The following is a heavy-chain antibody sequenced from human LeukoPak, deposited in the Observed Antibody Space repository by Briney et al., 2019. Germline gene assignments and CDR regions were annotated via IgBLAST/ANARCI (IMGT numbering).Heavy chain of an antibody. V-gene: IGHV3-30*03. CDR3: ARDQGAWGYGYNFDY. D-gene: IGHD3-16*01. J-gene: IGHJ4*02. CDR2: ISYDGSNK. Sequence: GGSLRLSYAASGFTFSSYGMHWVRQAPGKGLEWVAGISYDGSNKYYADSVKGRFTISRDNSKNTLHLQMISLRAEDTAVYYCARDQGAWGYGYNFDYWGQGTLVTVSS. CDR1: GFTFSSYG.